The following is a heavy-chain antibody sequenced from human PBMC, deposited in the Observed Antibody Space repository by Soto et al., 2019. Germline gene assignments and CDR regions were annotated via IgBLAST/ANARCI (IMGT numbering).Heavy chain of an antibody. V-gene: IGHV1-58*01. D-gene: IGHD3-10*01. CDR3: AKAHYYSSGSYNA. J-gene: IGHJ5*02. Sequence: SVKVSCKTSTFTFTSSAVQWVRQARGQRLEWIGWIVVGSGNTKYAQNFQERVTITRDMSSGTAYLQMNSLRIEDTAVYYCAKAHYYSSGSYNAWGQGTLVTVSS. CDR1: TFTFTSSA. CDR2: IVVGSGNT.